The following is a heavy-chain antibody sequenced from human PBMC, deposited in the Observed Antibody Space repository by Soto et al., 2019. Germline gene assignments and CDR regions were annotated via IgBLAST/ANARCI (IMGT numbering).Heavy chain of an antibody. V-gene: IGHV1-69*01. D-gene: IGHD7-27*01. CDR1: AGTFPHYA. J-gene: IGHJ5*02. CDR3: ACNWGNSLRNWLAP. CDR2: IIPVLATT. Sequence: QVQLVQSGPEVRTPGSSVKVSCKASAGTFPHYALTWVRQAPGQGLEWLGGIIPVLATTTYAQKFQGRVSISADDSTNTAYIELTSLTSEDTAVYYCACNWGNSLRNWLAPWGQGTLVTVSS.